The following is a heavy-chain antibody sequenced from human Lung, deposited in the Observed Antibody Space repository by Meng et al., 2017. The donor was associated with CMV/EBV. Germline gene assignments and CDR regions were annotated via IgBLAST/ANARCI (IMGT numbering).Heavy chain of an antibody. D-gene: IGHD2-2*03. Sequence: GGSXRLXCAASGFTFSIYWMSWVRQAPGKGLEWVANIKEDGTENNYADSVKGRFTISRDNAKNSLYLQMNSLRAEDTAVYYCARDQPGGYCSDFCYYGMDVWGQGTXVTVSS. V-gene: IGHV3-7*01. CDR1: GFTFSIYW. CDR3: ARDQPGGYCSDFCYYGMDV. J-gene: IGHJ6*02. CDR2: IKEDGTEN.